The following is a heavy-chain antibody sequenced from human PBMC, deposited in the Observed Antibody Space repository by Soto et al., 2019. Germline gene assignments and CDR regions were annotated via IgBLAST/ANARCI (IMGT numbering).Heavy chain of an antibody. CDR1: CGSFSGYY. J-gene: IGHJ5*02. D-gene: IGHD2-2*01. CDR2: INHSGST. V-gene: IGHV4-34*01. CDR3: ARGLKGYCSSTSCPRSRWFDP. Sequence: SETLCLTCAVYCGSFSGYYCSWIRQPPGKGLEWIGEINHSGSTNYNPSLKSRVTISVDTSKNQFSLKLSSVTAADTAVYYCARGLKGYCSSTSCPRSRWFDPWGQGTRVTVSS.